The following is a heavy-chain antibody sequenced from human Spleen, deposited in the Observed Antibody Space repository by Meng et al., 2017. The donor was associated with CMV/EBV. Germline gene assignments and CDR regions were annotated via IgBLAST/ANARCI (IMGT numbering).Heavy chain of an antibody. CDR2: INPSGGST. J-gene: IGHJ4*02. Sequence: ASVKVSCKASGYTFTSYGISWVRQAPGQGLEWMGIINPSGGSTSYAQKFQGRVTMTRDTSTSTVYMELSSLRSEDTAVYYCARDMVSGSYPTHLDYWGQGTLVTVSS. CDR3: ARDMVSGSYPTHLDY. D-gene: IGHD1-26*01. V-gene: IGHV1-46*01. CDR1: GYTFTSYG.